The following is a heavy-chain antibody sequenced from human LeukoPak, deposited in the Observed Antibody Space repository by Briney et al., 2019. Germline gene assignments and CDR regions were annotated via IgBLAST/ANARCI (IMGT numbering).Heavy chain of an antibody. CDR2: INPNSGNK. Sequence: ASVKVSCKASGDTFSSYVISWVRQAPGQGLEWMGRINPNSGNKGYAQKFQDRVNMTRNTSMSTAYMELSSLRSEDTAVYYCARGWQGTVTTGGDYWGQGTLVTVSS. J-gene: IGHJ4*02. CDR3: ARGWQGTVTTGGDY. V-gene: IGHV1-8*02. CDR1: GDTFSSYV. D-gene: IGHD4-17*01.